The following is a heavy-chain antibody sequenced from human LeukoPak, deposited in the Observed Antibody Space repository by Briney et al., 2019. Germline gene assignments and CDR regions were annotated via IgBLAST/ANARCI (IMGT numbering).Heavy chain of an antibody. CDR2: IIPIFGTA. CDR3: ARYYDSSGADY. Sequence: SVKVSCKASGGTFSSYAISWVRQAPGQGLGWMGRIIPIFGTANYAQKFQGRVTITTDESTSTAYTELSSLRSEDTAVYYCARYYDSSGADYWGQGTLVTVSS. CDR1: GGTFSSYA. J-gene: IGHJ4*02. D-gene: IGHD3-22*01. V-gene: IGHV1-69*05.